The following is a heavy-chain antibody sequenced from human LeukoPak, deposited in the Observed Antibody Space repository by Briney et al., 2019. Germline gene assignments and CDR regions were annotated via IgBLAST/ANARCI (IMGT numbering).Heavy chain of an antibody. CDR1: GYSISSGYY. J-gene: IGHJ5*02. CDR3: ARDIESGMVRGVPPNSNWFDP. V-gene: IGHV4-38-2*02. D-gene: IGHD3-10*01. CDR2: IYHSGST. Sequence: SETLSLTCTVSGYSISSGYYWGWIRQPPGKGLEWIGSIYHSGSTYYNPSLKSRVTISVDTSKNQFSLKLSSVTAADTAVYYCARDIESGMVRGVPPNSNWFDPWGQGTLVTVSS.